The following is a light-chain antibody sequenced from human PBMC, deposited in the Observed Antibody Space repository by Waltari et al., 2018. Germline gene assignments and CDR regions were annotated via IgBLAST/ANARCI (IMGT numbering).Light chain of an antibody. CDR1: NSNIGTNN. CDR3: VSWDDSLNGWV. V-gene: IGLV1-44*01. Sequence: QSVLTQPPSTSGTPGQRVSISCSGTNSNIGTNNVNWYPQVPGTAPKLLIYTSNQRPPGVPDRFSGSQSGTSASLAIPGLQPEDEGDYYCVSWDDSLNGWVFGGGTKLTVL. J-gene: IGLJ3*02. CDR2: TSN.